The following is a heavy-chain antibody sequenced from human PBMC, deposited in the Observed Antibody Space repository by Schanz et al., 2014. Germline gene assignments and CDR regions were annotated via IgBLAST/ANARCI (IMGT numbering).Heavy chain of an antibody. V-gene: IGHV3-33*06. D-gene: IGHD2-15*01. Sequence: QVQLVESGGGLVKPGGSLRLSCAASGFTFSSYSMNWVRQAPGKGLEWVAVIWSDGSGKYYADSVKGRFTISRDSPKNTLYLQMNSLSADDTAVFYCAKGMGYCSGGTCYDYYYYGLDVWGQGTTVTVSS. J-gene: IGHJ6*02. CDR2: IWSDGSGK. CDR1: GFTFSSYS. CDR3: AKGMGYCSGGTCYDYYYYGLDV.